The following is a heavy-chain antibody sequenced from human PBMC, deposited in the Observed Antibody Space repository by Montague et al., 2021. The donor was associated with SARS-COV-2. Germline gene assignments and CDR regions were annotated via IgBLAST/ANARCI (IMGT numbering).Heavy chain of an antibody. V-gene: IGHV3-11*05. Sequence: SLRLSCAASGFTLSDYYMTWIRQAPGKGLEWISYMSGGNSYTDYADSVKGRFTISRDNAKNSLFLQMNSLRVEDTAVYYCARGISLFDPWGQGTLVTVSS. CDR3: ARGISLFDP. CDR2: MSGGNSYT. J-gene: IGHJ5*02. CDR1: GFTLSDYY.